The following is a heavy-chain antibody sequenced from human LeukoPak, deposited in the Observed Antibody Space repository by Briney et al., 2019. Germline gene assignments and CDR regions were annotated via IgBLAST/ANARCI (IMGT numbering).Heavy chain of an antibody. CDR2: IIPILGIA. D-gene: IGHD7-27*01. CDR3: ARAPLTDNWFDP. CDR1: GGTFSSYA. Sequence: GASVKVSCKASGGTFSSYAISWVRQAPGQGLEWMGRIIPILGIASYAQKFQGRVTITADKSTSTAYMELSSLRSEDTAVYYCARAPLTDNWFDPWGQGTLVTVSS. V-gene: IGHV1-69*04. J-gene: IGHJ5*02.